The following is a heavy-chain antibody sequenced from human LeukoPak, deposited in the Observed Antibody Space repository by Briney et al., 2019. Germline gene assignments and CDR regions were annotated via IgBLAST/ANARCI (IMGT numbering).Heavy chain of an antibody. CDR2: INTNTGNP. Sequence: GASVKVSCKASGYTFTNYAMSWVRQAPGQGFEWMGWINTNTGNPTYAQGFTGRYVFSLDTSVRMAYLQISSLKAEDTAVYYCVRDPDGDYGFYWGQGTLITVSS. J-gene: IGHJ4*02. V-gene: IGHV7-4-1*04. D-gene: IGHD4-17*01. CDR1: GYTFTNYA. CDR3: VRDPDGDYGFY.